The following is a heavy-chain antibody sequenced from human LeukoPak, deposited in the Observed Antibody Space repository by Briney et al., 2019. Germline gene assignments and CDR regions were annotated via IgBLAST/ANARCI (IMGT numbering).Heavy chain of an antibody. CDR1: GDSVSSNSAA. V-gene: IGHV6-1*01. CDR3: ARDRGVSGNYYDY. D-gene: IGHD3-10*01. Sequence: SQTLSLTCAISGDSVSSNSAAWNWIRQSPSRGLEWLGRTYYRSKWYYEYAVSVKSRITINPGTSKNQFSLQVNSVTPEDTALYYCARDRGVSGNYYDYWGQGTLVTVSS. CDR2: TYYRSKWYY. J-gene: IGHJ4*02.